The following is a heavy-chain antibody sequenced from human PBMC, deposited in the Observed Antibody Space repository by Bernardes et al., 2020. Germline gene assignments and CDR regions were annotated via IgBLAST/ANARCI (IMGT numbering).Heavy chain of an antibody. V-gene: IGHV3-30-3*01. D-gene: IGHD6-19*01. CDR1: GFTFSSYA. J-gene: IGHJ4*02. Sequence: GGSLRLSCAASGFTFSSYAMHWVRQAPGKGLEWVAVISYDGSNKYYADSVKGRFTISRDNSKNTLYLQRNSLRAEDTAVYYCARDYGGRIAVAGFDYWGQGTLVTVSS. CDR3: ARDYGGRIAVAGFDY. CDR2: ISYDGSNK.